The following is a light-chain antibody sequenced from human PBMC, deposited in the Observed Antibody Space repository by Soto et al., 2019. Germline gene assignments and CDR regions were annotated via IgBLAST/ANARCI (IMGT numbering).Light chain of an antibody. Sequence: QSALTQPRSVSGSPGQSVTISCTGTSSDVGGFNSVSWYQQHPGKAPKLMIYDVNKRPSGVPDRFSGSKSGSTASLTISGLQAEDGADYYCCSYAGSYSYAFATGTKVTV. CDR2: DVN. J-gene: IGLJ1*01. V-gene: IGLV2-11*01. CDR1: SSDVGGFNS. CDR3: CSYAGSYSYA.